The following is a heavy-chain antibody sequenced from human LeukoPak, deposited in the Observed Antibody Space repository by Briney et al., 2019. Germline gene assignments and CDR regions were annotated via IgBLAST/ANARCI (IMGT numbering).Heavy chain of an antibody. CDR3: VRDKVVGPSILDS. D-gene: IGHD3-22*01. Sequence: GGSLRLSCAASGFIFRSETMVWVRQAPGKGLEWVANVKQDEREKSYVDSVRGRFTISRDNAKNSLYLQMNSLRVEDTAVYYCVRDKVVGPSILDSWGQGTLVTVSS. J-gene: IGHJ4*02. CDR2: VKQDEREK. CDR1: GFIFRSET. V-gene: IGHV3-7*01.